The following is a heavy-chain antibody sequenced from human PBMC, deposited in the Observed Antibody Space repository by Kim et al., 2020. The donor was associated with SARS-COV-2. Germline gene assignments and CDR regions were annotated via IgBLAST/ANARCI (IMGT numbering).Heavy chain of an antibody. Sequence: SETLSLTCTVSGGSISSSSYYWGWIRQPPGKGLEWIGSIYYSGSTYYNPSLKSRVTISVDTSKNQFSLKLSSVTAADTAVYYCARLDYDFWSGYYALGFDYWGQGTLVTVSS. CDR2: IYYSGST. J-gene: IGHJ4*02. V-gene: IGHV4-39*01. CDR1: GGSISSSSYY. D-gene: IGHD3-3*01. CDR3: ARLDYDFWSGYYALGFDY.